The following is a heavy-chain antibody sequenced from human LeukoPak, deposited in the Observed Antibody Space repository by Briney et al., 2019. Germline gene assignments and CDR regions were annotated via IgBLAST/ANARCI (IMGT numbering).Heavy chain of an antibody. D-gene: IGHD6-6*01. Sequence: GESLKISCKGSGYRFTSYWIGWVRPMPGKGLEWMGIIYPGDSDTRYSPSFQGQVTISADKSISTAYLQWSSLKASDTAMYYCARFDRSRPGLSDYWGQGTLVTVSS. CDR2: IYPGDSDT. CDR1: GYRFTSYW. CDR3: ARFDRSRPGLSDY. V-gene: IGHV5-51*01. J-gene: IGHJ4*02.